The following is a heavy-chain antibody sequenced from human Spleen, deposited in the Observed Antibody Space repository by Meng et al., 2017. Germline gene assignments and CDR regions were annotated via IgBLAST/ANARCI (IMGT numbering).Heavy chain of an antibody. Sequence: QVQRVQYGFELKKPGASVKVSCKASGYSFTAYAMAWVRQVPGQGLEWMGWINTYNGNPTYAQDFTGRFVFSLDTSVSTAYLQISGLKAEDTAVYYCARHRSSSWSDYWGQGTLVTVSS. V-gene: IGHV7-4-1*02. D-gene: IGHD6-13*01. CDR1: GYSFTAYA. J-gene: IGHJ4*02. CDR2: INTYNGNP. CDR3: ARHRSSSWSDY.